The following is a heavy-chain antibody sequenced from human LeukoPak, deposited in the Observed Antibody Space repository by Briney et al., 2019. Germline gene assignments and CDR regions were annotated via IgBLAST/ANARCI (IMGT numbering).Heavy chain of an antibody. Sequence: GGSLRLSCAASGFTFSSYGMHWVRQAPGKGLEWVAFIRYDGSNKYYADSVKGRFTISRDNSKNTLYLQMNSLRAEDTAVYYCARDKKSGWYGDYWGQGTLVTVSS. CDR2: IRYDGSNK. CDR3: ARDKKSGWYGDY. D-gene: IGHD6-19*01. V-gene: IGHV3-30*02. J-gene: IGHJ4*02. CDR1: GFTFSSYG.